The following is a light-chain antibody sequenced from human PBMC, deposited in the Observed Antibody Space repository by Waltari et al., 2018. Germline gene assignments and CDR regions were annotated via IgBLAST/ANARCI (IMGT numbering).Light chain of an antibody. CDR1: TSNIGSNF. Sequence: QSVLTHPPSASGTPAQKVTLSRNGSTSNIGSNFVYCYQQLPGTAPPLPTFMHKRRRSGDPDLIADPKSGTAASLAMNGLRSEEEADHDCAARDDSLSGLVVGGGTKVTVL. J-gene: IGLJ3*02. CDR2: MHK. CDR3: AARDDSLSGLV. V-gene: IGLV1-47*01.